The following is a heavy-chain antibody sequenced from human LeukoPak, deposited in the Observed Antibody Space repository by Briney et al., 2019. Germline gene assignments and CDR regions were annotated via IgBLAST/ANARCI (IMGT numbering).Heavy chain of an antibody. Sequence: ASVKVSCKASGYTFTTYPMNWVRQAPGQGLEWMEWINTNTGNPTYAQGFTGRFVFSLDTSVSTAYLQISSLKADDTAVYYCARDPYTSSSWYRGRANNWFDPWGQGTLVTVSS. V-gene: IGHV7-4-1*02. CDR1: GYTFTTYP. D-gene: IGHD6-13*01. CDR2: INTNTGNP. CDR3: ARDPYTSSSWYRGRANNWFDP. J-gene: IGHJ5*02.